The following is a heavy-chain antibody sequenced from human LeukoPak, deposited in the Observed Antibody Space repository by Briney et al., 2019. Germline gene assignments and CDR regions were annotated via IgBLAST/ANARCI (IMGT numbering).Heavy chain of an antibody. Sequence: GGSLRLSCAASGFTFSSYSMNWVRQAPGKGLEWVSAISGSGGSTYYADSVKGRFTISRDNSKNTLYLQMNSLRAEDTAVYYCAKDGVYYDSSGYQDYWGQGTLVTVSS. D-gene: IGHD3-22*01. CDR1: GFTFSSYS. CDR3: AKDGVYYDSSGYQDY. CDR2: ISGSGGST. V-gene: IGHV3-23*01. J-gene: IGHJ4*02.